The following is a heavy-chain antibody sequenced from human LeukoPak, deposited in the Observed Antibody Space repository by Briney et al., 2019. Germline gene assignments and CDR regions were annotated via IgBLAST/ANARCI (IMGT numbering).Heavy chain of an antibody. CDR3: ARRTSGYYYYGMDV. J-gene: IGHJ6*02. CDR2: IYSSGST. V-gene: IGHV4-59*12. Sequence: SETLSLTCSVSGGSLSSYYWSWIRQPPGKGLEWIGYIYSSGSTNYNPTLKSRVTISVDTSKNQFSLKLSSVTAADTAVYYCARRTSGYYYYGMDVWGQGTTVTVSS. D-gene: IGHD2-2*01. CDR1: GGSLSSYY.